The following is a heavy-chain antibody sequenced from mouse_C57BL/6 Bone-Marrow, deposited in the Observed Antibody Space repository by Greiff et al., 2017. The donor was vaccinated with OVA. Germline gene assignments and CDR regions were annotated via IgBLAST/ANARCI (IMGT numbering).Heavy chain of an antibody. CDR1: GFTFSSYA. CDR2: ISAGGSYT. J-gene: IGHJ2*01. V-gene: IGHV5-4*01. Sequence: DVMLVESGGGLVKPGGSLKLSCAASGFTFSSYAMSWVRQTPEKRLEWIATISAGGSYTYYPDNVKGRFTFSRDNAKNNLYLQMSHLEAEDTAKYYCARDLLWNYWGQGTTLTVSS. D-gene: IGHD2-1*01. CDR3: ARDLLWNY.